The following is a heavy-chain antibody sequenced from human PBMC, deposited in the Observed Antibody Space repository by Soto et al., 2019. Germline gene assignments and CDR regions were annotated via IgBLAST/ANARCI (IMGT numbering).Heavy chain of an antibody. CDR2: ISTGSSHS. J-gene: IGHJ5*02. Sequence: GGSLRLSCATSGFTFSSYSMSWVRQAPGEDLQWISSISTGSSHSYYADSVKGRFTISRDKSKNSLYLQMNSLRAEDTAVYYCAKDTVPVATPWFDPWGQGTLVTVSS. D-gene: IGHD2-2*01. CDR1: GFTFSSYS. V-gene: IGHV3-21*04. CDR3: AKDTVPVATPWFDP.